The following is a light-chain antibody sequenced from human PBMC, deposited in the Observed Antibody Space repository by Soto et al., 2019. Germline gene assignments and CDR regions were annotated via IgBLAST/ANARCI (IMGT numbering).Light chain of an antibody. CDR1: QGIRRD. Sequence: DIQMTQSPSSLSASVGDRVTITCRASQGIRRDLGWYQQRPGKAPKRLIYSASSLQSGVPSRFSGGGSGTEFTFTISSLQPEDFATYYCQQNNSYPVTFGQGTKVDIK. CDR2: SAS. V-gene: IGKV1-17*01. CDR3: QQNNSYPVT. J-gene: IGKJ1*01.